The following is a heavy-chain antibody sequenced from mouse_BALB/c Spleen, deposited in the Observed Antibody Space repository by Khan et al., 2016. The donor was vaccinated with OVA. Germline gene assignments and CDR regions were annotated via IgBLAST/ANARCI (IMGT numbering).Heavy chain of an antibody. Sequence: QVTLQESGPGILQPSQTLSLTCSFSGFFLSFSGLGVGWISQPSGKGLEWLAHIWWDDDKCYNPALKSRMTISKDTSNTPVFHKIAGADTADTATSYSTRTVSLRDYAVDYWGQGTSVTVSS. CDR1: GFFLSFSGLG. J-gene: IGHJ4*01. CDR3: TRTVSLRDYAVDY. CDR2: IWWDDDK. D-gene: IGHD2-12*01. V-gene: IGHV8-8*01.